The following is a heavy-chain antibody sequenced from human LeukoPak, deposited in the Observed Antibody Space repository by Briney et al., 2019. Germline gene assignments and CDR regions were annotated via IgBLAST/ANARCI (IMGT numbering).Heavy chain of an antibody. V-gene: IGHV1-69*04. CDR2: IIPILGIA. D-gene: IGHD3-9*01. CDR3: ARLVLRYFDWLLGGWFDP. Sequence: SVKVSCKASGGTFSSYAISWVRQAPGQGLEWMGRIIPILGIANYAQKFQGRVTITADKSTSTAYMELSSLRSEDTAVYYCARLVLRYFDWLLGGWFDPWGQGTQVTVSS. J-gene: IGHJ5*02. CDR1: GGTFSSYA.